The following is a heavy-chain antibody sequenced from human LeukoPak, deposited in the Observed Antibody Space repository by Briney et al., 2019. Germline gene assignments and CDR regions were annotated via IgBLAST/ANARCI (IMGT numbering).Heavy chain of an antibody. CDR3: ARDLAVAGTGTYYNWFDP. D-gene: IGHD6-19*01. CDR1: GFNFSSYE. V-gene: IGHV3-48*03. CDR2: ISSSCSHI. Sequence: GGSLRLSCAASGFNFSSYEMNWVRQAPGKGLEWGSYISSSCSHISYAVSVKGRFTISRDNAKNSLYLQMNSLRAEDTAVYYCARDLAVAGTGTYYNWFDPWGQGTLVTVSS. J-gene: IGHJ5*02.